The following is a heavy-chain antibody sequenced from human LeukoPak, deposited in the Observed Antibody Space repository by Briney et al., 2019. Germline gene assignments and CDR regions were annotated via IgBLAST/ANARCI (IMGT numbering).Heavy chain of an antibody. D-gene: IGHD3-16*01. CDR1: GFTFSHYG. J-gene: IGHJ4*02. Sequence: GGSLRLSCAASGFTFSHYGMHWVRQAPGRGLEWVAVMSYDGGNKYYGDSVEGRFTISRDNSKNTLYLQMNSLRADDTAVYYCTKGVLGGTQSVSAGLDHWGQGILVTVSS. CDR2: MSYDGGNK. CDR3: TKGVLGGTQSVSAGLDH. V-gene: IGHV3-30*18.